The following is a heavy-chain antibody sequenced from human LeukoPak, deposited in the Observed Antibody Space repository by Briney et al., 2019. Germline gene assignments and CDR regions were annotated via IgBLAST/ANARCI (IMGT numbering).Heavy chain of an antibody. CDR2: IFPGDSDT. CDR1: GYSFTSYG. CDR3: ASRGYYDSSGYPSNAFDI. V-gene: IGHV5-51*01. Sequence: GESLKISCKGSGYSFTSYGIGWVRQMPGKGLEWMGIIFPGDSDTRYSPSFHGQVTISAAQSITTAYLQWSSLKASDTAMYYCASRGYYDSSGYPSNAFDIWGQGTMVTVSS. D-gene: IGHD3-22*01. J-gene: IGHJ3*02.